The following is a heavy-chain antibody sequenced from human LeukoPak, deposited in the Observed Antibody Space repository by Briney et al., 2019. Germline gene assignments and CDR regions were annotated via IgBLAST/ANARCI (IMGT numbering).Heavy chain of an antibody. J-gene: IGHJ5*02. CDR1: GGSFGGYY. V-gene: IGHV4-34*01. D-gene: IGHD3-3*01. CDR3: ARGITIFGVVIESRWFGWFDP. CDR2: INHSGST. Sequence: SETLSLTCAVYGGSFGGYYWSWIRQPPGKGLEWIGEINHSGSTNYNPSLKSRVTISVDTSKNQFSLKLSSVTAADTAVYYCARGITIFGVVIESRWFGWFDPWGQGTLVTVSS.